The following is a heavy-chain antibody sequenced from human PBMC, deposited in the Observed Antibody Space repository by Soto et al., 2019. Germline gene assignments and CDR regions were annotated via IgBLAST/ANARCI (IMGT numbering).Heavy chain of an antibody. V-gene: IGHV3-23*01. CDR1: GFTFSSYA. CDR2: ISGTGRVT. J-gene: IGHJ1*01. Sequence: EAQLLESGGGLVQPGGSLKISCAVSGFTFSSYAMSWVRQAPGKGLEWVSGISGTGRVTNYAESVKGRFTISRDNPKNTLYLEMKSLRVEDTAVYYCAKDVHYDIVTGIEYFDHWGQGTLVTVSS. CDR3: AKDVHYDIVTGIEYFDH. D-gene: IGHD3-9*01.